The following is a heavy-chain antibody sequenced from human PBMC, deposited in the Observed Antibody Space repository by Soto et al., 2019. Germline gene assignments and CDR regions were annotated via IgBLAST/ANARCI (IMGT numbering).Heavy chain of an antibody. CDR2: IYSRGST. CDR3: ARDVGV. V-gene: IGHV3-66*01. D-gene: IGHD1-26*01. Sequence: EVQLVESGGGLVQRGGSLRLSCAASGITVYNNYMSWVRQAPGKGLEWVSVIYSRGSTSYADSVKGRFTISRDGSKNTVYLQMNRLRAEDTAVYYCARDVGVWGRGTTVTVSS. J-gene: IGHJ6*04. CDR1: GITVYNNY.